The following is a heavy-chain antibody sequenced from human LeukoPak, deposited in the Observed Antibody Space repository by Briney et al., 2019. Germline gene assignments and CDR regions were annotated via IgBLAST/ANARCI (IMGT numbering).Heavy chain of an antibody. D-gene: IGHD3-22*01. V-gene: IGHV1-46*01. CDR2: INPSGGST. CDR1: GYTFTGYY. J-gene: IGHJ4*02. CDR3: ARAPYYYEKTYNCDY. Sequence: GASVKVSCKASGYTFTGYYMHWVRQAPGQGLEWMGWINPSGGSTSYAQKFQGRVTMTRDMSTSTVYMELSSLRSEDTAVYYCARAPYYYEKTYNCDYWGQGTLVTVSS.